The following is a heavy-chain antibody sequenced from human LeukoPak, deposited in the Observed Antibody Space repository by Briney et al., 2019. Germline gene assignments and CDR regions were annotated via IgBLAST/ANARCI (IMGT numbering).Heavy chain of an antibody. CDR3: ARMDDSSSWHYYYYCGMDV. Sequence: ASVKVSCKASGYTFTSSGISWVRQAPGQGLEWMGWISAYNGNTNYAQKLQGRVTMTTDTSTSTAYMELRSLRSDDTAVYYCARMDDSSSWHYYYYCGMDVWGQGATVTVSS. CDR2: ISAYNGNT. D-gene: IGHD6-13*01. V-gene: IGHV1-18*01. CDR1: GYTFTSSG. J-gene: IGHJ6*02.